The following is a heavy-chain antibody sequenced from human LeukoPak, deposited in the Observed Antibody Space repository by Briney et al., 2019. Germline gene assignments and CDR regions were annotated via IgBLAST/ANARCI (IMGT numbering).Heavy chain of an antibody. D-gene: IGHD2-21*01. J-gene: IGHJ5*02. V-gene: IGHV3-23*01. Sequence: GGSLRLSCAASGFTFSTYAMSWVRQAPGKGLEWVSTIDVGTSTTFYADSVKGRFAIFRDNSKNTVYLQMNSLRADDTAVYLCAKAGQFASWGQGTLVTVSS. CDR2: IDVGTSTT. CDR1: GFTFSTYA. CDR3: AKAGQFAS.